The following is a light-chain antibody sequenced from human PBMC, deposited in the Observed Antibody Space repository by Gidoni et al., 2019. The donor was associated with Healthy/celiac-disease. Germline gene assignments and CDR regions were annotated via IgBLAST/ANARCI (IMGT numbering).Light chain of an antibody. CDR3: VLYMGSGIWV. CDR2: STN. Sequence: QTVVTQEPSFSVSPGGTVTLTCGLSSGSVSTSYFPSCYQQTPGQAPRTLIYSTNTRSSGVPARFSGSILGNKAAPTTTGAQADDESDYYCVLYMGSGIWVFGGGTKLTVL. CDR1: SGSVSTSYF. J-gene: IGLJ3*02. V-gene: IGLV8-61*01.